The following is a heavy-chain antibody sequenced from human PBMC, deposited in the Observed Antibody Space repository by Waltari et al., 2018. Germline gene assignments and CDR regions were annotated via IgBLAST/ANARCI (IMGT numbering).Heavy chain of an antibody. CDR2: IYSGGSI. J-gene: IGHJ4*02. V-gene: IGHV3-53*02. Sequence: EVQLVETGGDLIQPGGSLRLSCAASGFTVSSYYMSWVRQAPGKGLEWVSVIYSGGSISYADSVKGRFTISRDNSKNTLYLQVSSLRAEDTAVYYCARNSGSYPYYFDYWGQGTLVTVSS. D-gene: IGHD1-26*01. CDR3: ARNSGSYPYYFDY. CDR1: GFTVSSYY.